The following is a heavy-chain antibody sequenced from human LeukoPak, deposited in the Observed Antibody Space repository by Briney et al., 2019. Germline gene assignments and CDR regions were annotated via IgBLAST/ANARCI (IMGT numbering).Heavy chain of an antibody. D-gene: IGHD1-26*01. J-gene: IGHJ4*02. CDR1: GGSISSGGYY. CDR2: IYYSGST. V-gene: IGHV4-30-4*01. Sequence: SETLSLTCTVSGGSISSGGYYWSWIRQPPGKGLEWIGYIYYSGSTYYNPSLKSRVTISVDTSKNQFSLKLSSVTAADTAVYYCASESSGSYYADDYWGQGTLVTVSS. CDR3: ASESSGSYYADDY.